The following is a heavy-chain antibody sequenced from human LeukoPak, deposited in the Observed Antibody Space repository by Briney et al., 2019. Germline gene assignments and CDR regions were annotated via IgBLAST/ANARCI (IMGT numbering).Heavy chain of an antibody. D-gene: IGHD3-22*01. Sequence: ASVKVSCKASGYTFTSYYMHWVRQAPGQGLEWMGIINPSGGSTSYAQKFQGRVTMTSDTSASTVYMELSSLRSEDTAVYYCARANYYYDSSGYLPDAFDIWGQGTMVTVSS. V-gene: IGHV1-46*01. CDR1: GYTFTSYY. CDR3: ARANYYYDSSGYLPDAFDI. CDR2: INPSGGST. J-gene: IGHJ3*02.